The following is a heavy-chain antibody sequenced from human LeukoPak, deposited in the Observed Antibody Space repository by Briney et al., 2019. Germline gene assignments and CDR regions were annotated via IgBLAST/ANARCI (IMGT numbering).Heavy chain of an antibody. D-gene: IGHD3-9*01. V-gene: IGHV3-33*08. Sequence: GGSLRLSCAASGFTFSSYSMNWVRQAPGKGLEWVAVIWYDGSNKYYADSVKGRFTISRDNSKNTLYLQMNSLRAEDTAVYYCAREDALGDILTGYDYWGQGTLVTVSS. CDR1: GFTFSSYS. CDR3: AREDALGDILTGYDY. J-gene: IGHJ4*02. CDR2: IWYDGSNK.